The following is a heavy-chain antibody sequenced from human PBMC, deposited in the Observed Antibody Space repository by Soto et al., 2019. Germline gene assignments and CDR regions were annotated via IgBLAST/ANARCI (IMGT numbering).Heavy chain of an antibody. CDR2: INAGNGNT. J-gene: IGHJ6*02. Sequence: QVQLVQSGAEVKKPGASVKVSCKASGYTFTSYAMHWVRQAPGQRLEWMGWINAGNGNTKYSQKFQGRVTITRDTSASTAYMELSSLRSEDTAVYYCARGRDLYCTNGVCSIYYYYGMDVWGQGTTVTVSS. V-gene: IGHV1-3*01. D-gene: IGHD2-8*01. CDR3: ARGRDLYCTNGVCSIYYYYGMDV. CDR1: GYTFTSYA.